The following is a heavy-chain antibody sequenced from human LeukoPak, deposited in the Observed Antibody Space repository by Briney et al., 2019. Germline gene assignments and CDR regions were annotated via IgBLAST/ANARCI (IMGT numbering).Heavy chain of an antibody. V-gene: IGHV3-21*01. CDR3: ARDADIVVVPAAIAY. CDR2: ISSSSSYI. D-gene: IGHD2-2*01. Sequence: GGSLRLSCAASGFTFSNYTMNWVRQAPGKGLKWVSSISSSSSYIYYADSVKGRFTISRDNAKNSLYLQMNSLRAEDTAVYYCARDADIVVVPAAIAYWGQGTLVTVSS. CDR1: GFTFSNYT. J-gene: IGHJ4*02.